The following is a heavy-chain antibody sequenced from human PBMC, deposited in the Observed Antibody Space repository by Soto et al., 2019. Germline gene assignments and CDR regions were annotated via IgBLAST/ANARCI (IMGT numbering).Heavy chain of an antibody. Sequence: ASVKVSYKASGGTFSSYAISWVRQAPGQGLEWMGGIIPIFGTANYAQKFQGRVTITADESTSTAYMELSSLRSEDTAVYYCAVLGYCSSTSCYGGDYFDYWGQGTLVTVSS. J-gene: IGHJ4*02. CDR2: IIPIFGTA. V-gene: IGHV1-69*13. CDR3: AVLGYCSSTSCYGGDYFDY. D-gene: IGHD2-2*01. CDR1: GGTFSSYA.